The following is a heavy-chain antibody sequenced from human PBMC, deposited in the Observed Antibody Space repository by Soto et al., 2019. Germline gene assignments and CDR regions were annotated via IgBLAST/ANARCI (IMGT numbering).Heavy chain of an antibody. D-gene: IGHD6-19*01. CDR3: AKDHQWLVPVGYFDY. V-gene: IGHV3-23*01. CDR2: ISGSGGST. J-gene: IGHJ4*02. CDR1: GLNIIGYG. Sequence: GLPLRVWWRAAGLNIIGYGGSWVRQKTGKGLEWVSAISGSGGSTYYADSVKGRFTISRDNSKNTLYLQMNSLRAEDTAVYYCAKDHQWLVPVGYFDYWGQGTLVTVSS.